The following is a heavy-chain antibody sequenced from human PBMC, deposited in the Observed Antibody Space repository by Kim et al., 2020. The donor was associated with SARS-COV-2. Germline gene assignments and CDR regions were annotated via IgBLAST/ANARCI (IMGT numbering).Heavy chain of an antibody. D-gene: IGHD3-3*01. Sequence: SETLSLTCTVSGGSISSSSYYWGWIRQPPGKGLEWIVSIYDSGSTYYNPSLKSPVTISVDTSKNQFSLKLSSVTAADTAVYYCASNLFSITIFGVVTRYCYYGGRRTGVRVSS. CDR2: IYDSGST. J-gene: IGHJ4*02. CDR3: ASNLFSITIFGVVTRYCYY. V-gene: IGHV4-39*01. CDR1: GGSISSSSYY.